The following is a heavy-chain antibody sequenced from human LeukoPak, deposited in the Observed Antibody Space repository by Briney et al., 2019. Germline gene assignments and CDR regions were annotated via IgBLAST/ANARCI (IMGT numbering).Heavy chain of an antibody. CDR2: INPNSGGT. CDR3: ARGVVVVAATVNWFDP. CDR1: GYTFTGYY. D-gene: IGHD2-15*01. V-gene: IGHV1-2*06. J-gene: IGHJ5*02. Sequence: ASVKVSCKASGYTFTGYYMHWARQAPGQGLEWMGRINPNSGGTNYAQKFQGRVTMTRDTSISTAYMELSRLRSDDTAVYYCARGVVVVAATVNWFDPWGQGTLVTVSS.